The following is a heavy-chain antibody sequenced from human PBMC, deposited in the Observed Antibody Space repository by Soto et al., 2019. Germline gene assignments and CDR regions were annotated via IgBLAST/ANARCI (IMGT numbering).Heavy chain of an antibody. CDR2: ISYDGSNK. Sequence: QVQLVESGGGVVQPGRSLRLSCAASGFTFSSYAMHWVRQAPGKGLEWVAVISYDGSNKYYADSVKGRFTISRDNSKNTLYLQMNSLRAEDTAVYYCARDKVTMIVVALDYWGQGTLVTVSS. V-gene: IGHV3-30-3*01. CDR3: ARDKVTMIVVALDY. J-gene: IGHJ4*02. D-gene: IGHD3-22*01. CDR1: GFTFSSYA.